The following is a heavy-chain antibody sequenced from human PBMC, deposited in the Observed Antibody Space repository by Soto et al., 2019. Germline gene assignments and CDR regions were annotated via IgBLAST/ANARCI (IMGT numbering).Heavy chain of an antibody. Sequence: QVQLVQSGAEVKKPGASVKVSCKASGYTFTSYDINWVRQATGQGLEWMGWMNPNSGNTGYAQKFQGRVTMTRNNSISTAYMELSSLRSEDTAVYYCARRRGSYSPEGYYYYYMDVWGKGTTVTVSS. J-gene: IGHJ6*03. D-gene: IGHD4-4*01. CDR1: GYTFTSYD. CDR2: MNPNSGNT. CDR3: ARRRGSYSPEGYYYYYMDV. V-gene: IGHV1-8*01.